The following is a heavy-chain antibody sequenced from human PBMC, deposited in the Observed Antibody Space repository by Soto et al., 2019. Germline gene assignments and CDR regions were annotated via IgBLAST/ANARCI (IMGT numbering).Heavy chain of an antibody. CDR1: GGSISSYY. V-gene: IGHV4-59*01. CDR2: VYSSGST. Sequence: QVQLQGSGPGLVKPSETLSLTCTVSGGSISSYYWSWIRQSPGKGLEWIGFVYSSGSTNYSPSLKSRVTISVDTSKNQFSLKLSSMTAADTAVYFCTRPYSNGYYTAFDIWGQGTMVSVSS. CDR3: TRPYSNGYYTAFDI. J-gene: IGHJ3*02. D-gene: IGHD3-22*01.